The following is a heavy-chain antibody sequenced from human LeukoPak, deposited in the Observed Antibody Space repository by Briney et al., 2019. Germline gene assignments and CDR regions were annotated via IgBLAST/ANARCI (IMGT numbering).Heavy chain of an antibody. J-gene: IGHJ5*02. Sequence: GGSLRLSCAASGFSVSSNYMSWVRQAPGKGLEGGSVIYSGGTTYYADSVRGRFTISRDNSTNTLYLHMNSLRAEDTALYSCASGITGTNNWFDPWGQGTLVTASS. CDR3: ASGITGTNNWFDP. V-gene: IGHV3-66*02. CDR1: GFSVSSNY. CDR2: IYSGGTT. D-gene: IGHD1-20*01.